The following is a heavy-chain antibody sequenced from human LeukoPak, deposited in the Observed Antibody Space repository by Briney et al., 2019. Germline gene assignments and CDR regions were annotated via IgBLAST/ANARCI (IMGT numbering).Heavy chain of an antibody. Sequence: GASVKVSCKASGYTFTGYYMHWVRQAPGQGLEWMGWINPNSGGTNYAQKFQGRVTMTRDTSISTAYMELSRLRSDDTAVYYCARELYYDILTGSAPFDYWGQGTLVTVSS. V-gene: IGHV1-2*02. D-gene: IGHD3-9*01. CDR3: ARELYYDILTGSAPFDY. CDR2: INPNSGGT. J-gene: IGHJ4*02. CDR1: GYTFTGYY.